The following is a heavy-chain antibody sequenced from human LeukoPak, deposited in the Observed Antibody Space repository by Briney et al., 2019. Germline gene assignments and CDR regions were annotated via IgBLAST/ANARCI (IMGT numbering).Heavy chain of an antibody. CDR3: ARETKQQLVCLGLDY. Sequence: ASVKVSCKASGYTFTSYYMHWVRQAPGQGLEWMGIINPSGGSTSYAQKFQGRVTMTRDTSTSTVYMELSSLRSEDTAVYYCARETKQQLVCLGLDYWGQGTLVTVSS. D-gene: IGHD6-13*01. CDR1: GYTFTSYY. V-gene: IGHV1-46*01. CDR2: INPSGGST. J-gene: IGHJ4*02.